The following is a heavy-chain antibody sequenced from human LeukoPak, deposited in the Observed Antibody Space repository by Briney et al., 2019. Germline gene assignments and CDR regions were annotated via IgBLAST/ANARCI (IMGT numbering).Heavy chain of an antibody. J-gene: IGHJ6*02. D-gene: IGHD3-16*02. CDR1: EFTFSSYW. Sequence: GGSLRLSCAASEFTFSSYWMHWVRQAPGEGLLWVSRINTDGRSTSYADSVKGRFTISRDNARNTLYLQMNSLRVDDTAVYYCTRDSYQSDYYYGMDVWGQGTTVTVSS. V-gene: IGHV3-74*01. CDR2: INTDGRST. CDR3: TRDSYQSDYYYGMDV.